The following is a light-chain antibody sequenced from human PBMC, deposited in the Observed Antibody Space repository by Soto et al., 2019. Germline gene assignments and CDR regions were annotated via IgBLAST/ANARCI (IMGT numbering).Light chain of an antibody. Sequence: DIQMTQSPSSLSASIGDIVTIPCRASQTISTYLNWYQQKPGKAPKLLIYAASNLQRGVPSRFSGSGSGADFTLTISSLQPEDFATYYSQQSYTTPLTFGGGTKVEI. CDR2: AAS. CDR1: QTISTY. CDR3: QQSYTTPLT. J-gene: IGKJ4*01. V-gene: IGKV1-39*01.